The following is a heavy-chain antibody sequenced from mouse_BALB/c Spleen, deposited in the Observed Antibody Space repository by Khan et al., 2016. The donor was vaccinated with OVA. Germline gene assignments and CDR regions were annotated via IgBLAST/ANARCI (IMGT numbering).Heavy chain of an antibody. J-gene: IGHJ4*01. CDR2: IWGGGST. CDR1: GFSLSDYG. V-gene: IGHV2-6-5*01. CDR3: AKGVWSYYYTLDY. Sequence: VELVESGPGLVAPSQNLSITCTVSGFSLSDYGVSWIRQPPGKGLEWLGVIWGGGSTYYNSALKSRLSISKDNSKSQVFLKMSSLQRDDTAMFYCAKGVWSYYYTLDYWGQGTSVTVSS.